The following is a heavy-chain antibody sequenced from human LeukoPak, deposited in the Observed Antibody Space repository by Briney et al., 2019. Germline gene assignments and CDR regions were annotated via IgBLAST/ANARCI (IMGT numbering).Heavy chain of an antibody. Sequence: SETLSLTCAVYGGSFSGYYWSWIRQPPGKGLEWIGEINHSGSTNYNPSLKSRVTISVDTSKNQFSLRLSSVTAADTAVYYCARGNYGSGSYDYWGQGTLVTVSS. CDR3: ARGNYGSGSYDY. D-gene: IGHD3-10*01. J-gene: IGHJ4*02. V-gene: IGHV4-34*01. CDR2: INHSGST. CDR1: GGSFSGYY.